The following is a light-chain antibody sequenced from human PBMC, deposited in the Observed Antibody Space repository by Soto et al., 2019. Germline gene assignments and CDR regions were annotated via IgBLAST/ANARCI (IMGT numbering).Light chain of an antibody. J-gene: IGKJ5*01. CDR2: DAS. Sequence: RMSQSASSLSASVGDRVTITCQASQNINNYLNWYQQKPGRAPKLLIYDASNLEAGVPSRFRGSGSGTDFTFTISRLQPEDIATYYCQQYENLPTFGQGTRLEIK. CDR1: QNINNY. V-gene: IGKV1-33*01. CDR3: QQYENLPT.